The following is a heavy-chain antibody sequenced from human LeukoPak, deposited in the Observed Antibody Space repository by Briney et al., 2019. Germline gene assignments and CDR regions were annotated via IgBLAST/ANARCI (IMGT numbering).Heavy chain of an antibody. CDR2: IKSDGSST. V-gene: IGHV3-74*01. J-gene: IGHJ4*02. CDR3: ARVSSDTGSYYGN. CDR1: GLTLSSNW. D-gene: IGHD1-26*01. Sequence: GASLRLSCAASGLTLSSNWMQWVRQAPGKGVVWVSRIKSDGSSTSYAYSVKGRLTISRDNAKNTLYLQMNSLRAEDRAVYFCARVSSDTGSYYGNWGQGTLVTVSS.